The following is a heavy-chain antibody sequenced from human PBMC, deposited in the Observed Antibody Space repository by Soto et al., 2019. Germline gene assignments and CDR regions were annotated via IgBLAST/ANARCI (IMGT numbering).Heavy chain of an antibody. CDR3: VTHSWNY. D-gene: IGHD1-1*01. J-gene: IGHJ4*01. CDR1: GLTFSRAD. V-gene: IGHV3-23*01. CDR2: SGGSDLST. Sequence: EVQLLESGGGLVQPGGSLRLSCVVSGLTFSRADLSWVRQPPGKGLEWVSASGGSDLSTHYVDSVKGRFTISRDSSQTTLYLQMNRLSAQGTAVYYCVTHSWNYWGHGTLGTVSS.